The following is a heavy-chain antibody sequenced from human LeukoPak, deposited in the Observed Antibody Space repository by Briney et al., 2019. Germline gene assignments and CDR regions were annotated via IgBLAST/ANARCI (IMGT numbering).Heavy chain of an antibody. D-gene: IGHD2-2*01. CDR3: ARAEGYCSSTSCYGYWFDP. V-gene: IGHV4-34*01. CDR1: GGSLSGYY. Sequence: KPSETLSLTCAVYGGSLSGYYWSWIRQPPGKGLEWIGEINHSGCTNYNPSLKSRVTISVDTSKNQFSLKLSSVTAADTAVYYCARAEGYCSSTSCYGYWFDPWGQGTLVTVSS. J-gene: IGHJ5*02. CDR2: INHSGCT.